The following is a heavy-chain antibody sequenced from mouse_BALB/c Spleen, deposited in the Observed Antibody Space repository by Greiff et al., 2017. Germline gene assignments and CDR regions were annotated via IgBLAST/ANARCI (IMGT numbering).Heavy chain of an antibody. J-gene: IGHJ4*01. Sequence: QVQLKQPGAELVKPGTSVKLSCKASGYNFTSYWINWVKLRPGQGLEWIGGIYPGSGSTNYNEKFKSKTTLTADTSSSTAYVQLISLSSEDSALYYCARYTASVYAMDYWGRGTSVTVSS. CDR3: ARYTASVYAMDY. D-gene: IGHD1-2*01. CDR2: IYPGSGST. CDR1: GYNFTSYW. V-gene: IGHV1-55*01.